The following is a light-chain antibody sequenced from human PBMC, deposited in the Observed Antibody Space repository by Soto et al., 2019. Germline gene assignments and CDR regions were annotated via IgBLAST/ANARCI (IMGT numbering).Light chain of an antibody. J-gene: IGKJ4*01. Sequence: EIVLTQSPGTLSLSPGERATLSCRASQSVSSSYLAWYQQKPGQAPRLLIYDTSTRATGVPTRFSGSRSGAEFTLTINSLQSEDFAVYYCQQYGSSPFGGGTKVDIK. V-gene: IGKV3-20*01. CDR1: QSVSSSY. CDR3: QQYGSSP. CDR2: DTS.